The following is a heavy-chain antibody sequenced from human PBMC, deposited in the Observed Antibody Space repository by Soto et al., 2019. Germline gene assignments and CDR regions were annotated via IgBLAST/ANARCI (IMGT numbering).Heavy chain of an antibody. CDR3: ARVPFVPEGYLDL. CDR1: GYSFTSYD. J-gene: IGHJ2*01. V-gene: IGHV1-8*01. Sequence: QVQMVQSGAEVKKPGASVKVSCKASGYSFTSYDINWVRQATGQGLEWMGWVNPNSGNTDYAQKFQGRVNMTRDTSISTAYLELSSLRSEDTAVYYCARVPFVPEGYLDLWGRGTLVTVSS. D-gene: IGHD2-2*01. CDR2: VNPNSGNT.